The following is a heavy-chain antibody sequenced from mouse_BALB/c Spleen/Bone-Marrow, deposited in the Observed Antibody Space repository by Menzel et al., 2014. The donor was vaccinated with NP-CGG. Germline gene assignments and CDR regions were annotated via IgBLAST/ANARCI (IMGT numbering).Heavy chain of an antibody. Sequence: EVKLMESGPVLARPGASVTMSCKASGYSFTSYWMHWVKQRPGQGLEWIGAIYPGNSDTSYNQKFKGKAKLTAVTSANTDYMELRNLTNEDSAVYYGTRLSSSYDWYFDVLGAGTTGT. V-gene: IGHV1-5*01. CDR1: GYSFTSYW. J-gene: IGHJ1*01. CDR2: IYPGNSDT. CDR3: TRLSSSYDWYFDV. D-gene: IGHD1-1*01.